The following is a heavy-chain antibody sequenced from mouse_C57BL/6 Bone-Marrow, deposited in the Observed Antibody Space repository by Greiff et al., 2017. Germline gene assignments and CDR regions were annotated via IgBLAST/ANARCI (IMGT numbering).Heavy chain of an antibody. D-gene: IGHD1-1*01. CDR2: LNPNYGTT. J-gene: IGHJ2*01. CDR1: GYSFTDYN. Sequence: EVQLVESGPELVKPGASVKISCKASGYSFTDYNMNWVKQSNGKSLEWIGVLNPNYGTTSYNQKFKGKATLTVDQSSSTAYMQLNSLTSEDSAVYYCAAPMTTVVAGPFDYWGQGTTLTVSS. CDR3: AAPMTTVVAGPFDY. V-gene: IGHV1-39*01.